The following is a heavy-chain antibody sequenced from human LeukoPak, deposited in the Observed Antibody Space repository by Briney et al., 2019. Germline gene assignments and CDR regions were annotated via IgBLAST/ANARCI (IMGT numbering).Heavy chain of an antibody. CDR2: IYYSGST. V-gene: IGHV4-31*03. Sequence: SETLSLTCTVSGGSISSGGYYWSWIRQHPGKGLEWIGYIYYSGSTYYNPSLKSRVTISVDTSKNQFSLKLSCVTAADTAVYYCARGGANYGSGSYYGNWGQGTLVTVSS. CDR3: ARGGANYGSGSYYGN. J-gene: IGHJ4*02. CDR1: GGSISSGGYY. D-gene: IGHD3-10*01.